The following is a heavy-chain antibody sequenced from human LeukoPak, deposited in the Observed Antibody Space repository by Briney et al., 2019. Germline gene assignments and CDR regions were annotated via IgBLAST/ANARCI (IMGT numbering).Heavy chain of an antibody. Sequence: SVKVSCKASGGTFSSYAISWVRQAPGQGLEWMGRIIPILGIANYAQKFQGRVTITADKSTSTAYMELSSLRSEDTAVYYCARDFGLRGTSGYWGQGTLVTVSS. V-gene: IGHV1-69*04. CDR2: IIPILGIA. J-gene: IGHJ4*02. CDR3: ARDFGLRGTSGY. CDR1: GGTFSSYA. D-gene: IGHD3-10*01.